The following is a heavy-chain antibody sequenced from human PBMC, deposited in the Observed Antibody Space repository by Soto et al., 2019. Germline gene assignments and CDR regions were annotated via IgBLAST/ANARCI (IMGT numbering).Heavy chain of an antibody. J-gene: IGHJ5*02. CDR3: ARGNGLTTDFSLGFDP. CDR1: GGSISSYY. V-gene: IGHV4-59*01. D-gene: IGHD4-17*01. CDR2: IYYSGST. Sequence: PSETLSLTCTVSGGSISSYYWSWIRQPPGKGLEWIGYIYYSGSTNYNPSLKSRVTISVDTSKNQFSLKLSSVTAADTAVYYCARGNGLTTDFSLGFDPWGQGTLVTVSS.